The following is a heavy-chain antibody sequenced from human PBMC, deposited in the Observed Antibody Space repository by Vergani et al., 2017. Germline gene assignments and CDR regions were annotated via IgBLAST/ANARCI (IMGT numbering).Heavy chain of an antibody. J-gene: IGHJ6*03. CDR2: ISGSGGST. Sequence: EVQLLESGGGLVQPGGSLRLSCAASGFTFSSYAMSWVRQAPGKGLEWVSAISGSGGSTYYADSVKGRFTIARDNSKNTLYLKMNSLRAEDTAVYYCSKALRYSSSVNYYHYMDVWGKGTTVTVSS. CDR1: GFTFSSYA. V-gene: IGHV3-23*01. D-gene: IGHD6-6*01. CDR3: SKALRYSSSVNYYHYMDV.